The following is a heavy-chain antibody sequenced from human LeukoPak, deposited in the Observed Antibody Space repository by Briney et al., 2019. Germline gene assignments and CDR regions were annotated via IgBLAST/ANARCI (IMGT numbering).Heavy chain of an antibody. CDR2: IYYSGST. J-gene: IGHJ4*02. CDR1: GGSISSSNW. Sequence: PSETLSLTCAVSGGSISSSNWWSWVRQPPGKGLEWIGYIYYSGSTNYNPSLKSRVTISVDTSKNQFSLKLSSVTAADTAVYYCATYDYVWGSYVGNWGQGTLVTVSS. D-gene: IGHD3-16*01. V-gene: IGHV4-4*02. CDR3: ATYDYVWGSYVGN.